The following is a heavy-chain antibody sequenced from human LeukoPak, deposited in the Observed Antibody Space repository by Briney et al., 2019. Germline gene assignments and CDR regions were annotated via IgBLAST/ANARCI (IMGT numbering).Heavy chain of an antibody. Sequence: GGSLRLSCAASGFIFSHYGMNWVRQAPGKGLEWVSGITSRSTTYYADSVKGRFTISRDNSKNSLYLQMNSLRAEDTAVYYCARDGCSGGSCYSGLPYYMDVWGKGTTVTVSS. CDR1: GFIFSHYG. CDR3: ARDGCSGGSCYSGLPYYMDV. CDR2: ITSRSTT. J-gene: IGHJ6*03. V-gene: IGHV3-69-1*01. D-gene: IGHD2-15*01.